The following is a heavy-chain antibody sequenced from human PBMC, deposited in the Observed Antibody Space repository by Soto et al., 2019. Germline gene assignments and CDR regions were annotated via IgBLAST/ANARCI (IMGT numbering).Heavy chain of an antibody. CDR3: ARDIPLPLTYNWNYRPPHWFDP. D-gene: IGHD1-7*01. CDR2: ISAYNGNT. V-gene: IGHV1-18*01. CDR1: GYTFTSYG. J-gene: IGHJ5*02. Sequence: ASVKVSCKASGYTFTSYGISWVRQAPGQGLEWMGWISAYNGNTNYAQKLQGRVTMTTDTSTSTAYMELRSLRSDDTAVYYCARDIPLPLTYNWNYRPPHWFDPWGQGTLVTVSS.